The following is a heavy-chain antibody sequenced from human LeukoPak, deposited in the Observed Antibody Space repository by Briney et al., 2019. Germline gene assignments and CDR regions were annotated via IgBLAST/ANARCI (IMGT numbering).Heavy chain of an antibody. CDR3: ARRRYSSSWDD. J-gene: IGHJ4*02. Sequence: GESLKISCKGSGYSFTRKWIGWVRQMPGKGLEWMGIIYPGDSDTRYSPSFQGQVTISADKSISTAYLQWSSLKASDTAMYYCARRRYSSSWDDWGQGTLVTVSS. CDR1: GYSFTRKW. V-gene: IGHV5-51*01. D-gene: IGHD6-13*01. CDR2: IYPGDSDT.